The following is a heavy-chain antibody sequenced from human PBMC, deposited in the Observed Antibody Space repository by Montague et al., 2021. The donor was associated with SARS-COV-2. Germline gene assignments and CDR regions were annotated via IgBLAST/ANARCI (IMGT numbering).Heavy chain of an antibody. J-gene: IGHJ4*02. V-gene: IGHV4-59*01. D-gene: IGHD6-19*01. CDR3: ARIWYSSAYQGRYYFDY. Sequence: SETLSLTCTVSGGSISSYYWSWIRQPPGKGLEWIGYIYYSGSTNYNPSLKSRVTISVDTSKNQFSLKLSSVTAADTAVYYCARIWYSSAYQGRYYFDYWGQGTLVTVSS. CDR2: IYYSGST. CDR1: GGSISSYY.